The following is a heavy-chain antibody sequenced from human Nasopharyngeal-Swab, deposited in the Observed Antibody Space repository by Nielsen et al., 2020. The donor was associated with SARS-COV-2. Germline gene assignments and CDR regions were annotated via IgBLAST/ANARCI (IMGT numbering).Heavy chain of an antibody. V-gene: IGHV3-30-3*01. CDR2: ISYDGSSK. Sequence: VRQAPGKELEWVAVISYDGSSKYYADSVKGRFTISRDNSKNTLYLQMNSLRAEDTAVYYCARSGDYCSSTSCYLSDAFDIWGQGTMVTVSS. D-gene: IGHD2-2*01. J-gene: IGHJ3*02. CDR3: ARSGDYCSSTSCYLSDAFDI.